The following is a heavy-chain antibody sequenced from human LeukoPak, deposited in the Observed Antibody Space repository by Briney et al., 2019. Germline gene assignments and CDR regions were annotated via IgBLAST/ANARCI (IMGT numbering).Heavy chain of an antibody. Sequence: ASVKVSCKASGYTFTSYDINWVRQAPGHGLEWVGIINPSGGSTNYAQKFLGRVTMTRDTSTSTVYMELSSLRSEDTAVYYCARGPGYSSSWVYYFEYWGQGVLVTVSS. V-gene: IGHV1-46*01. CDR2: INPSGGST. CDR3: ARGPGYSSSWVYYFEY. J-gene: IGHJ4*02. CDR1: GYTFTSYD. D-gene: IGHD6-13*01.